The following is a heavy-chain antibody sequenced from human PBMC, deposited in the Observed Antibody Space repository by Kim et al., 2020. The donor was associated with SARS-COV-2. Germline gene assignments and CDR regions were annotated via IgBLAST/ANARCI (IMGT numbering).Heavy chain of an antibody. CDR3: ARTKRITIFGVVQWYDP. V-gene: IGHV4-30-2*05. J-gene: IGHJ5*02. D-gene: IGHD3-3*01. Sequence: LKSRVTISVDTSKNQFSLKLSSVTAADTAVYYCARTKRITIFGVVQWYDPWGQGTLVTVSS.